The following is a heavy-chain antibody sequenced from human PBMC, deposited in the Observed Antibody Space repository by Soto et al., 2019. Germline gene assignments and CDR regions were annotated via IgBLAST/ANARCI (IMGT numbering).Heavy chain of an antibody. Sequence: EVQLVQSGAEVKTPGESLRISCKGAGYSFPSSWITWVRQMPGKGLECMGRIDPSDSYTNYTPSFQGHVTISADKSISTAYLQWSSLKASDSATYYCARLPLVSMVRGIIVEAYWGQGTLVTVSS. CDR3: ARLPLVSMVRGIIVEAY. V-gene: IGHV5-10-1*01. J-gene: IGHJ4*02. CDR2: IDPSDSYT. D-gene: IGHD3-10*01. CDR1: GYSFPSSW.